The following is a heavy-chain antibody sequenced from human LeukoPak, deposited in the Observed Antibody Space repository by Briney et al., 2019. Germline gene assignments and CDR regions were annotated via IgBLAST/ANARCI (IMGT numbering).Heavy chain of an antibody. D-gene: IGHD1-1*01. J-gene: IGHJ6*03. CDR1: GFTFSSYS. V-gene: IGHV3-21*01. CDR2: ISSSSYI. CDR3: AREGYNWNDGLDYYYMDV. Sequence: PGGSLRLSCAASGFTFSSYSMNWVRQAPGKGLEWVSSISSSSYIYYADSVKGRFTISRDNAKNSLYLQMNSLRAEDTAVCYCAREGYNWNDGLDYYYMDVWGKGTTVTVSS.